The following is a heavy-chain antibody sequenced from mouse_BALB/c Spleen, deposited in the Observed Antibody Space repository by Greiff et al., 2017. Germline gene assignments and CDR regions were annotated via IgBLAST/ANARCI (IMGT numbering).Heavy chain of an antibody. Sequence: EVKLVESGPGLVKPSQSLSLTCTVTGYSITSDYAWNWIRQFPGNKLEWMGYISYSGSTSYNPSLKRRISITRDTSKNQFFLELNSVTTDDTATYYYARSGRAMDDWGQGTSVTVSS. V-gene: IGHV3-2*02. CDR3: ARSGRAMDD. CDR1: GYSITSDYA. D-gene: IGHD3-1*01. J-gene: IGHJ4*01. CDR2: ISYSGST.